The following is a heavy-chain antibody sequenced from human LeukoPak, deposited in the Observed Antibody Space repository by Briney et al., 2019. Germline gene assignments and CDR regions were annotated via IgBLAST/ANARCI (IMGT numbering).Heavy chain of an antibody. Sequence: GRSLRLSCAASGFTFSSYGMHWVRLAPGKGLEWVAVIWYDGSNKYYADSVKGRFTISRDNSKNTLYLQMSSLRAEDTAVFYCARGTPVADYYYYGLDVWGQGTTVTVSS. CDR1: GFTFSSYG. CDR2: IWYDGSNK. CDR3: ARGTPVADYYYYGLDV. V-gene: IGHV3-33*01. D-gene: IGHD1-1*01. J-gene: IGHJ6*02.